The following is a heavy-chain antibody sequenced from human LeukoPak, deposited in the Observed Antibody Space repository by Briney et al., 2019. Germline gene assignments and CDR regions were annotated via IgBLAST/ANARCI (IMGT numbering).Heavy chain of an antibody. J-gene: IGHJ5*02. CDR1: GYTFTGYY. D-gene: IGHD3-10*01. CDR2: INPNSGGT. V-gene: IGHV1-2*02. CDR3: ARDRYGSGSAYNWFDP. Sequence: GASVKVSCKASGYTFTGYYMHWVRQAPGQGLEWMGWINPNSGGTNYAQKFQGRVTMTRDTSISTAYMELSRLRSDDTAVYYCARDRYGSGSAYNWFDPWGQGTLVTVS.